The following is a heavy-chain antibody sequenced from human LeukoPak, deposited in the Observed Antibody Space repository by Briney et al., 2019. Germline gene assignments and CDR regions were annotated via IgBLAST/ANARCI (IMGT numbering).Heavy chain of an antibody. Sequence: TGGSLRLSCAASGFTFSSYGMHWVRQAPGKGLEWVAFIRYDGSNKYYADSVKGRFTISRDNSKNTLYLQMNSLRAEDTAVYYCAKAEYYYYYMDVWGKGTTVTISS. J-gene: IGHJ6*03. D-gene: IGHD1-14*01. CDR1: GFTFSSYG. CDR3: AKAEYYYYYMDV. CDR2: IRYDGSNK. V-gene: IGHV3-30*02.